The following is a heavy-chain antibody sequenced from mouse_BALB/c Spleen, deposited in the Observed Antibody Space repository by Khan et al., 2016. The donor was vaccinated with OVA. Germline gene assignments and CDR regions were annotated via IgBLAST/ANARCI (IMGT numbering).Heavy chain of an antibody. CDR3: ARSGIGSFAY. CDR2: IYPGSGNT. Sequence: QVQLKQSGAELARPGASVKLSCKASGYTFTDYYINWVKQRTGQGLEWIGEIYPGSGNTYYNEKFKGKATLTADKSSSTAFMQLRSLTSGDSGGCLGARSGIGSFAYWGQGTLVTVAA. D-gene: IGHD3-1*01. CDR1: GYTFTDYY. J-gene: IGHJ3*01. V-gene: IGHV1-77*01.